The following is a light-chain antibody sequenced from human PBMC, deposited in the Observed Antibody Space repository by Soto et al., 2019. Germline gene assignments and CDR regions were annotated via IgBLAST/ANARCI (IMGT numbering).Light chain of an antibody. V-gene: IGLV1-40*01. CDR3: QSYDSTLSARYV. CDR2: GNI. CDR1: SGDIGGYD. J-gene: IGLJ1*01. Sequence: QSALTQPPSASGSPGQSVTISCTGTSGDIGGYDVHWYQQRPGTAPKLLIFGNINRPSGVPDRFSGSKSGTSASLAITGLQAEDEGDYYCQSYDSTLSARYVFGTGTKLTVL.